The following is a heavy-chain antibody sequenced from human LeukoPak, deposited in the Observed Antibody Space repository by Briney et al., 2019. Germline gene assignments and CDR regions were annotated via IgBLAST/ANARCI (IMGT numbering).Heavy chain of an antibody. CDR2: FTPFNGNT. V-gene: IGHV1-45*02. CDR1: GYTFTYRY. D-gene: IGHD1-14*01. CDR3: AITNVPAGAFDI. J-gene: IGHJ3*02. Sequence: ASVKVSCKASGYTFTYRYLHWVRQAPGQALEWMGWFTPFNGNTNYAQKFQDRVTITRDRSMSTAYMELSSLRSEDTAMYYCAITNVPAGAFDIWGQGTMVTVSS.